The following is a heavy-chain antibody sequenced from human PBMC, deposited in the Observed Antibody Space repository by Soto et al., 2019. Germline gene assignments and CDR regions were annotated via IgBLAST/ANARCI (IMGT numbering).Heavy chain of an antibody. J-gene: IGHJ4*02. D-gene: IGHD2-8*02. CDR2: IYYSGST. CDR1: GGSFSSGGYY. CDR3: ARATSFSGHHGY. V-gene: IGHV4-31*03. Sequence: QLQLQESGPGLVKPSQTLSLACTVSGGSFSSGGYYWSWIRQLPGKGLEWIGYIYYSGSTYYNPSLQSRFTISLDTSKNHFALKLSSVTAADTAVYYCARATSFSGHHGYWGQGTLVTVSS.